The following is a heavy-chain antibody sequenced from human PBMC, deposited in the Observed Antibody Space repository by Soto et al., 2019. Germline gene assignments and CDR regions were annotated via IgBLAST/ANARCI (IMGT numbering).Heavy chain of an antibody. CDR2: INQDGSEK. D-gene: IGHD6-6*01. Sequence: EVQLVESGGGLVQPGGSLRLSCAASGFTFSRYSMSWVRQAPGKGLEWVASINQDGSEKDYVDSVRGRFTISRDNAKTSLYLQMNSLRAEDTAVYYCVRGRRSSDYWGQGTLVTVSS. CDR1: GFTFSRYS. V-gene: IGHV3-7*01. CDR3: VRGRRSSDY. J-gene: IGHJ4*02.